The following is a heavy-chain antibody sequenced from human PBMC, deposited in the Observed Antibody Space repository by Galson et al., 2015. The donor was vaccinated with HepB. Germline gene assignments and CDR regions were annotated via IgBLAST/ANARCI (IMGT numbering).Heavy chain of an antibody. J-gene: IGHJ4*02. Sequence: TLSLTCTVSGGSISSGSYYWSWIRQPAGKGLEWIGRIYTSGSTNYNPSLKSRVTISVDTSKNRFSLKLSSVTAADTAVYYCARDMWEYFDYWGQGTLVTVSS. CDR3: ARDMWEYFDY. V-gene: IGHV4-61*02. CDR2: IYTSGST. CDR1: GGSISSGSYY. D-gene: IGHD1-26*01.